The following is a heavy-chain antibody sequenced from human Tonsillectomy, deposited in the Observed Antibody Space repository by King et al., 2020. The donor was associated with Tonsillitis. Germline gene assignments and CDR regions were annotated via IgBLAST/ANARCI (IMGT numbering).Heavy chain of an antibody. CDR1: GGSISSYY. J-gene: IGHJ6*03. CDR2: IYYSGST. CDR3: ARVKDYKYYYYMDV. Sequence: QLQESGPGLVKPSETLSLTCTVSGGSISSYYWSWIRQPPGKGLEWIGYIYYSGSTNYNPSLKSRVTISVDTSKNQFSLKLSSVTAADTAVYYCARVKDYKYYYYMDVWGKGTTVTVSS. D-gene: IGHD4-11*01. V-gene: IGHV4-59*01.